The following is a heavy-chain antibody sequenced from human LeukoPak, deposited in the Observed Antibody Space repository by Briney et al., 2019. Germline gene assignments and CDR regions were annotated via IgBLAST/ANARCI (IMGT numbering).Heavy chain of an antibody. J-gene: IGHJ5*02. CDR2: ISGSGGST. D-gene: IGHD6-19*01. V-gene: IGHV3-23*01. Sequence: GGSLRLSCAASGFTFSSYAMSWVRRAPGKGLEWVSAISGSGGSTYYADSVKGRFTISRDNSKNTLYLQMNSLRAEDTAVYYSAKPHSSGWYPGENWFDPWGQGTLATVSS. CDR3: AKPHSSGWYPGENWFDP. CDR1: GFTFSSYA.